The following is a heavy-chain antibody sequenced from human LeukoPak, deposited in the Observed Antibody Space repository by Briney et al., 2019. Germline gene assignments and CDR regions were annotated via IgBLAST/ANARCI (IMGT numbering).Heavy chain of an antibody. V-gene: IGHV3-53*01. Sequence: GGSLRLSCAASGFIVSNNYMNWVRQAPGKGLEWVSGIYSGATTYYADSVKGRFTISRDNSKNTLFLQMNSLRAEDTAVYYCARELRIVDTTMLNYYYYYYMDVWGKGTTVTVSS. J-gene: IGHJ6*03. CDR2: IYSGATT. CDR3: ARELRIVDTTMLNYYYYYYMDV. D-gene: IGHD5-18*01. CDR1: GFIVSNNY.